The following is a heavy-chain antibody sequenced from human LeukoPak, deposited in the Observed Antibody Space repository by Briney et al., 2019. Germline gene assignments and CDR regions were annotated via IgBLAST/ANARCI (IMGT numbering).Heavy chain of an antibody. J-gene: IGHJ4*02. D-gene: IGHD2-2*03. CDR2: ISGSGGST. Sequence: GGSLRLSCAASGFTFSSYAMSWVRQAPGKGLEWVSAISGSGGSTYYADSVKGRFTISRDNSKNTLYLQMNSLRAEDTAVYYCAKDVDIVVVPAASYFDYWGQGTLVTVSS. V-gene: IGHV3-23*01. CDR3: AKDVDIVVVPAASYFDY. CDR1: GFTFSSYA.